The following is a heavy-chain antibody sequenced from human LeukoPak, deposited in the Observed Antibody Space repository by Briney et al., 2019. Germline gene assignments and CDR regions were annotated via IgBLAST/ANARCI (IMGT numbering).Heavy chain of an antibody. V-gene: IGHV1-18*01. CDR2: ISAYNGNT. J-gene: IGHJ4*02. Sequence: ASVKVSCKASGYTFTSYGISWVRQAPGQGLEWMGWISAYNGNTNYAQKLQGRVTMTTGTSTSTAYMELRSLRSDDTAVYYCARDHGYCSSTSCLYLDYWGQGTLVTVSS. CDR1: GYTFTSYG. D-gene: IGHD2-2*03. CDR3: ARDHGYCSSTSCLYLDY.